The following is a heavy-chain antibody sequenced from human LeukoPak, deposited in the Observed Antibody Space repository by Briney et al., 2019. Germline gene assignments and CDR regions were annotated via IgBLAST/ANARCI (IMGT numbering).Heavy chain of an antibody. CDR1: GYTFTNYA. D-gene: IGHD4/OR15-4a*01. V-gene: IGHV1-3*01. CDR2: INPGNDNT. J-gene: IGHJ4*02. CDR3: AGGPYRARPTYGDYFDY. Sequence: ASVKVSCKTSGYTFTNYAIHWVRQAPGQSLEWMGWINPGNDNTKYSQKFQDRVTFTRDTSATTAFMELSSLRSEDTAVYYCAGGPYRARPTYGDYFDYWGQGTLVTVSS.